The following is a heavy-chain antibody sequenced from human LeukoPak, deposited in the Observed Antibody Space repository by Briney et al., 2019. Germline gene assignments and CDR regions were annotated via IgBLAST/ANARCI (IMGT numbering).Heavy chain of an antibody. CDR3: AELGITMIGGV. Sequence: GGSLRLSCAASGFTFSSYSMNWVRQAPGRGLVWVSYINSSSSTIYYADSVKGRFTISRDNAKNSLYLQMNSLRAEDTAVYYCAELGITMIGGVWGKGTTVTISS. D-gene: IGHD3-10*02. CDR2: INSSSSTI. V-gene: IGHV3-48*04. CDR1: GFTFSSYS. J-gene: IGHJ6*04.